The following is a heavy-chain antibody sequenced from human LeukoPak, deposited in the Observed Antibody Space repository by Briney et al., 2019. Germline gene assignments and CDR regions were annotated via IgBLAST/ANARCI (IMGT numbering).Heavy chain of an antibody. V-gene: IGHV1-46*01. J-gene: IGHJ4*02. Sequence: ASVKVSCKASGYIFTSYYMHWVRQAPGQGLEWMGIINPSGGSTSYAQKFQGRVTMTRDTSTGAVYMELSSLRSEDTAVYYCARDLRDCSGGSCYSDRDYWGQGTLVTVSS. CDR1: GYIFTSYY. D-gene: IGHD2-15*01. CDR3: ARDLRDCSGGSCYSDRDY. CDR2: INPSGGST.